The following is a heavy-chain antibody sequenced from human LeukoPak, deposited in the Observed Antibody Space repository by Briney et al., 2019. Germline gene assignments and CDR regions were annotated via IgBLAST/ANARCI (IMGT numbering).Heavy chain of an antibody. V-gene: IGHV3-74*01. CDR3: AKGGIAAPDY. J-gene: IGHJ4*02. CDR1: GFTFSSYW. CDR2: INTDGSST. D-gene: IGHD6-13*01. Sequence: GGSLRLSCAASGFTFSSYWMHWVRQAPGKGLVWVSRINTDGSSTRYADSVKGRFTISRDNAKNTLYLQMNSLRAEDTAVHYCAKGGIAAPDYWGQGTLVTVSS.